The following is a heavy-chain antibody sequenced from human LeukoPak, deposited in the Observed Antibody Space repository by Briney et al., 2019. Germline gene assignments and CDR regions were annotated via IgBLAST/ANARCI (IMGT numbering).Heavy chain of an antibody. CDR2: IKQDGSEK. J-gene: IGHJ4*02. CDR1: GFTFSSYW. V-gene: IGHV3-7*01. D-gene: IGHD3-3*01. Sequence: GGSLRLSCAASGFTFSSYWMSWVRQAPGKGLEWVANIKQDGSEKYYVDSVKGRFTISRDNAKNSLYLQMNSLRAEDTAVYYCARDTFFYDFWSGYSPLGYWGQGTLVTVSS. CDR3: ARDTFFYDFWSGYSPLGY.